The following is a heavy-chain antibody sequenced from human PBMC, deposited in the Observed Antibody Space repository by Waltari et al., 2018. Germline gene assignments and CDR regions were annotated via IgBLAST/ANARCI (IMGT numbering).Heavy chain of an antibody. CDR3: AVSGIAETYYFDY. J-gene: IGHJ4*02. CDR1: GYTFTGYY. Sequence: QVQLVQSGAEVTKPGASVKVSCRASGYTFTGYYMHWVRQAPGQGLEWMGRINPNSGGTNYAQKFQGRVTMTRDTSISTAYMELSRLRSDDTAVYYCAVSGIAETYYFDYWGQGTLVTVSS. CDR2: INPNSGGT. D-gene: IGHD6-13*01. V-gene: IGHV1-2*06.